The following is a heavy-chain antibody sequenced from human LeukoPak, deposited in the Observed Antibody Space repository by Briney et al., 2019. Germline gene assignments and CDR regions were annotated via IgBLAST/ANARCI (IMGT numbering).Heavy chain of an antibody. CDR1: GYTFTGYF. CDR3: ASPPPLHLASCGPECYSYFDY. J-gene: IGHJ4*02. CDR2: INPGSGGT. D-gene: IGHD2-21*01. V-gene: IGHV1-2*04. Sequence: ASVKVSCKASGYTFTGYFVHWVRQAPGQGLEWMGWINPGSGGTTYAQKFQGWVTMTRDTSITTAYMELSRLRSDDTAVYYCASPPPLHLASCGPECYSYFDYWGQGTLVTVSS.